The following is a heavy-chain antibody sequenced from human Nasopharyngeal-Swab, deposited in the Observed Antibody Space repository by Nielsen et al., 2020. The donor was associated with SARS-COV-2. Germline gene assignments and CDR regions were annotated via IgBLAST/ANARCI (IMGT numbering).Heavy chain of an antibody. CDR2: IRSKGNNYAT. CDR1: GFTFSDSA. CDR3: TRCGGGCYSGRDY. Sequence: GESLKISCAASGFTFSDSAIHWVRQASGKGLEWVGRIRSKGNNYATAYVASVKGRFIIFRDDPTNTAYLQMNSLKTEDTAVYYCTRCGGGCYSGRDYWGQGTLVTVSS. D-gene: IGHD2-15*01. V-gene: IGHV3-73*01. J-gene: IGHJ4*02.